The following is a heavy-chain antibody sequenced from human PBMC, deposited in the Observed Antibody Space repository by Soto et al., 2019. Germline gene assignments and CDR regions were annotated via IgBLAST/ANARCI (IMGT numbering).Heavy chain of an antibody. D-gene: IGHD2-2*01. CDR2: MNPNSGNT. V-gene: IGHV1-8*01. Sequence: ASVKVSCKASGCTFTSYDINWVRQATGQGLEWMGWMNPNSGNTGYAQKFQGRVTMTRNTSISTAYMELSSLRSEDTAVYYCARGINVVVPAAPQVFLWDVWGQGTTVTVSS. J-gene: IGHJ6*02. CDR3: ARGINVVVPAAPQVFLWDV. CDR1: GCTFTSYD.